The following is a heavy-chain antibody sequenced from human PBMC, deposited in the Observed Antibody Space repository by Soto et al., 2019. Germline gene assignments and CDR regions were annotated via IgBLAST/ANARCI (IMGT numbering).Heavy chain of an antibody. J-gene: IGHJ5*02. Sequence: SETLSLTCTVSGGSVSNGSYYWSWIRQPPGKGLEWIGYIFYSGGTNYNPSLKSRVSMSVDTSKNQFSLKLSSVSAADTAVYYCARGFDFWSSYCRFDPWGQGTLVTVSS. D-gene: IGHD3-3*01. CDR2: IFYSGGT. CDR3: ARGFDFWSSYCRFDP. CDR1: GGSVSNGSYY. V-gene: IGHV4-61*01.